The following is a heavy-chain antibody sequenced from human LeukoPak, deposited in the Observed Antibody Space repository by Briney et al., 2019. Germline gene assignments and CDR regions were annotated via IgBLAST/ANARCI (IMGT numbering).Heavy chain of an antibody. D-gene: IGHD4-11*01. CDR3: ARDGGETVTISHFDY. J-gene: IGHJ4*02. V-gene: IGHV3-66*01. CDR1: GFTVSSNY. CDR2: IYSGGST. Sequence: GGSLRLSCAASGFTVSSNYMSWVRQAPGKGLEWVSVIYSGGSTYYADSVKGRFTISRDNSKNTLYLQMNSLRAEDTAVYYCARDGGETVTISHFDYWGQGTLVTVSS.